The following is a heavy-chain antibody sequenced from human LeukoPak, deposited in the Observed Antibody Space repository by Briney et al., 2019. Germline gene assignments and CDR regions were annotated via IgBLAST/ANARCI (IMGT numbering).Heavy chain of an antibody. J-gene: IGHJ5*02. Sequence: GSLRLSCAASGFTFSDYYMSWIRQAPGKGLEWGSYISSSGSTIYYADSVKGRFTISRDNAKNSLYLKMTSLRAEDTAGYYWAKLSRYCSSTSCYGGYNRFDPWGQGTLVTVSS. V-gene: IGHV3-11*01. CDR2: ISSSGSTI. CDR1: GFTFSDYY. D-gene: IGHD2-2*01. CDR3: AKLSRYCSSTSCYGGYNRFDP.